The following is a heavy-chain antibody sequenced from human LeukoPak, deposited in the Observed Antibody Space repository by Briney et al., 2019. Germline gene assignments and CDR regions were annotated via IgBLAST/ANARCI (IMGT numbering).Heavy chain of an antibody. CDR2: IYSGGST. V-gene: IGHV3-53*01. D-gene: IGHD4-17*01. CDR1: GFTFIDYY. Sequence: GGSLRLSCAASGFTFIDYYMIWIRQAPGKGLEWVSVIYSGGSTYYADSVKGRFTISRDNSKNTLYLQMNSLRAEDTAVYYCATLSYGDYADYWGQGTLVTVSS. CDR3: ATLSYGDYADY. J-gene: IGHJ4*02.